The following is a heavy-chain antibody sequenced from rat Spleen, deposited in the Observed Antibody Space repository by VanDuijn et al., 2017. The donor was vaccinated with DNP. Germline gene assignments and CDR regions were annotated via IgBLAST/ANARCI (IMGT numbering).Heavy chain of an antibody. CDR3: ARNYGGYAMDA. CDR1: GFTFSDYA. CDR2: ISYDGSGT. D-gene: IGHD1-11*01. Sequence: EVQLVESGGGLVQPGGSLKLSCTASGFTFSDYAMAWVRQAPRKGLEWVATISYDGSGTYYRDSVKGRSTISRDNAKSTLYLRMDSLRSVDTATYYCARNYGGYAMDAWGQGTSVTVSS. V-gene: IGHV5-17*01. J-gene: IGHJ4*01.